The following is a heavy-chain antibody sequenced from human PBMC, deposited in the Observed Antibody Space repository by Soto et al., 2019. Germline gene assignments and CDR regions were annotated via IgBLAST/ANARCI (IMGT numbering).Heavy chain of an antibody. V-gene: IGHV1-18*01. CDR2: ISGSSGNA. CDR1: CFTFSKDG. CDR3: AREMAGLGGEYDY. Sequence: GAPVKVSCKTSCFTFSKDGVGWVRQAPGQGLEWMGWISGSSGNANYAEKVQGRITLTTDTSTSTAYIELRSLRSDDTAVYYCAREMAGLGGEYDYWG. D-gene: IGHD3-16*01. J-gene: IGHJ4*01.